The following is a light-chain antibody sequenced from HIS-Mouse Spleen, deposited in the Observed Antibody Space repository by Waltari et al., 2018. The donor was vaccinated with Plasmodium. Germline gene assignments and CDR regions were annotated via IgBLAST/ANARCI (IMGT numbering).Light chain of an antibody. V-gene: IGLV2-11*01. CDR1: SRDGGGYTY. Sequence: QSALTQPRSVSGSPGQSVTISCTGTSRDGGGYTYVPWYQQHPGKAPKLMIYDVSKRPSGVPDRFSGSKSGNTASLTISGLQAEDEADYYCCSYAGSYTLVFGGGTKLTVL. J-gene: IGLJ2*01. CDR3: CSYAGSYTLV. CDR2: DVS.